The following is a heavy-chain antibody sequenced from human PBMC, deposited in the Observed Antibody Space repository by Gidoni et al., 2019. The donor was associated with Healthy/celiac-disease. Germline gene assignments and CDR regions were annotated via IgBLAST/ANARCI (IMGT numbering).Heavy chain of an antibody. V-gene: IGHV4-4*02. J-gene: IGHJ4*02. D-gene: IGHD5-12*01. Sequence: QFQLQESVPVLVKPSGTLSLTFSVFCGSISSSTWCSWVRQPPGKGREWIGEIFHSGSNNYNPSRKSRVTISVDKSKNQFSLKLSSVTAADTAVYYCASSRWWLRGDYFDYWGKGTLVTVSS. CDR3: ASSRWWLRGDYFDY. CDR1: CGSISSSTW. CDR2: IFHSGSN.